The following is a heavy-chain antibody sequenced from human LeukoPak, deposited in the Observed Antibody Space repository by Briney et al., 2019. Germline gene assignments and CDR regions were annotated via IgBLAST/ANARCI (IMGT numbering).Heavy chain of an antibody. CDR1: GFTFSSYA. CDR3: AKDPMWGRYFDWLSKDYGMDV. J-gene: IGHJ6*02. D-gene: IGHD3-9*01. CDR2: ISGSGGST. Sequence: GGSLRLSCAASGFTFSSYAMSWVRQAPGKGLEWVSAISGSGGSTYYADSVKGRFTISRDNSKNTLYLQMNSLRAEDTAVYYCAKDPMWGRYFDWLSKDYGMDVWGQGTTVTVSS. V-gene: IGHV3-23*01.